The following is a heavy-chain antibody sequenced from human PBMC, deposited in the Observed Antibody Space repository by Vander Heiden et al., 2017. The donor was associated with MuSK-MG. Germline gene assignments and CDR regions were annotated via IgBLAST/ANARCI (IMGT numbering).Heavy chain of an antibody. Sequence: FTISRDDSKSIAYLQMNSLKTEDTAVYYCTREGRDSEAHYFDYWGQGTLVTVSS. J-gene: IGHJ4*02. CDR3: TREGRDSEAHYFDY. D-gene: IGHD3-10*01. V-gene: IGHV3-49*02.